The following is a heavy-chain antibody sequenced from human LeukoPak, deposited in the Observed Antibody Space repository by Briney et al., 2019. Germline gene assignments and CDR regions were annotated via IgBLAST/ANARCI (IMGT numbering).Heavy chain of an antibody. J-gene: IGHJ4*02. CDR3: ARVYRDYDILSGYSPHYFDY. CDR1: GSSISSNSYY. CDR2: IYYGGNT. Sequence: SGTLSLTCTVSGSSISSNSYYWGWIRQPPGKGLEWIASIYYGGNTYYNPSLKSRVTISVDTSKNQFSLKLSSVTAADTAVYYCARVYRDYDILSGYSPHYFDYWGQGTLVTVSS. D-gene: IGHD3-9*01. V-gene: IGHV4-39*07.